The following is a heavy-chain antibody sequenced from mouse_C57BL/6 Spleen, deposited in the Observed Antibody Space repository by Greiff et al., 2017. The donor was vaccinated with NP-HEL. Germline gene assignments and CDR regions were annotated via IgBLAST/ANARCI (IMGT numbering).Heavy chain of an antibody. D-gene: IGHD1-1*01. V-gene: IGHV1-53*01. Sequence: QVQLQQSGTELVKPGASVKLSCKASGYTFTSYWMHWVKQRPGQGLEWIGNINPSNGGTNYNEKFKSKATLTVDKSSSTAYMQLSSLTSEDSAVYYCARGTTVRDYAMDYWGQGTSVTVSS. CDR3: ARGTTVRDYAMDY. CDR2: INPSNGGT. J-gene: IGHJ4*01. CDR1: GYTFTSYW.